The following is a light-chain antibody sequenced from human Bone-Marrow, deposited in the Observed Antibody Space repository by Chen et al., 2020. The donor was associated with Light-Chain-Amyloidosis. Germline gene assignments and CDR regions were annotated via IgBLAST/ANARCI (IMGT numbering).Light chain of an antibody. CDR2: EVT. V-gene: IGLV2-8*01. Sequence: QSALTQPPSAPGSPGQSVTLPCTRTSSDVGGYHYVPWYQQHPGTAPKLMIYEVTKRPSGVPDRFSGSKSGNTASLTVSGLQAEDEADYYCSSYAGSNNFVFGTGTEVTVL. CDR1: SSDVGGYHY. J-gene: IGLJ1*01. CDR3: SSYAGSNNFV.